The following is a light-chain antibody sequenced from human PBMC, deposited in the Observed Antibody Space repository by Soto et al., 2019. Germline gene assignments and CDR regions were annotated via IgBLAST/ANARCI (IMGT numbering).Light chain of an antibody. CDR2: GAS. Sequence: EIVMTPAPTTLSLSPGERAILSCRASKSVSNHLAWYQQKPGQAPRLLIYGASTRATGIPARFSGSGSGTEFTLSISSLQSEDFAIYYCQQYNNWPPLTFGGGTKVEIK. J-gene: IGKJ4*01. V-gene: IGKV3-15*01. CDR3: QQYNNWPPLT. CDR1: KSVSNH.